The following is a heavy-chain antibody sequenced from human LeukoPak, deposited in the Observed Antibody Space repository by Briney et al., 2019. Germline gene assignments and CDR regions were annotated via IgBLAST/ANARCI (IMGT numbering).Heavy chain of an antibody. J-gene: IGHJ4*02. D-gene: IGHD3-3*01. V-gene: IGHV3-15*01. CDR2: IKSKTDGGTT. CDR3: TTDFTIFGVAMGFDY. CDR1: GFTFNNAW. Sequence: GGSLRLSCAASGFTFNNAWMSWVRQSPGKGLEWVGRIKSKTDGGTTDYAAPVKCRFTISRDDSKNTLYMQMNSLKNEDTAVYYCTTDFTIFGVAMGFDYWGQGTLVTVSS.